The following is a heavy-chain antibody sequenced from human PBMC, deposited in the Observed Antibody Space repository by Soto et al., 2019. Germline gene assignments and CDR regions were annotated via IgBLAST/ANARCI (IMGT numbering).Heavy chain of an antibody. V-gene: IGHV5-10-1*01. CDR2: IDPSDSYT. J-gene: IGHJ3*02. Sequence: GESLKISFRCSGCHFTSYWISLMRQMPGKGLEWMGRIDPSDSYTNYSPSFQGHVTISADKSISTAYLQWSSLKASDTAMYYCARSTVTTNDAFDIGGQGTMVTVSS. D-gene: IGHD4-17*01. CDR3: ARSTVTTNDAFDI. CDR1: GCHFTSYW.